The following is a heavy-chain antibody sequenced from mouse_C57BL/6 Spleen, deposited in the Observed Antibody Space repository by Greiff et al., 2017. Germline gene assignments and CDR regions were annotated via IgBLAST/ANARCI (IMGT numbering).Heavy chain of an antibody. CDR2: IYPSDSET. CDR3: ARLGERNCEVAY. V-gene: IGHV1-61*01. CDR1: GYTFTSYW. J-gene: IGHJ3*01. D-gene: IGHD4-1*01. Sequence: QVQLQQPGAELVRPGSSVKLSCKASGYTFTSYWMDWVKQRPGQGLEWIGNIYPSDSETHYNQKFKDKATLTVDKSSSTAYMQLSSLTSEDSAVYYCARLGERNCEVAYGGQGTLVTVSA.